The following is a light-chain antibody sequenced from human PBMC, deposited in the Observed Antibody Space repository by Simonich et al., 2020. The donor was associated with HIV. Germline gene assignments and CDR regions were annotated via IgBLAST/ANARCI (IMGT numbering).Light chain of an antibody. J-gene: IGKJ2*01. V-gene: IGKV4-1*01. CDR1: QSLLYSPSNKHY. CDR2: WAS. CDR3: QQYYSTLSYT. Sequence: DIVMTQSPDSLAVSLGERATINCKSSQSLLYSPSNKHYLAWYQQKPGQPPKLLIYWASTRESGVPDRFSGSGSGTDFTLTINSLQAEDVAVYYCQQYYSTLSYTFGQGTKLEIK.